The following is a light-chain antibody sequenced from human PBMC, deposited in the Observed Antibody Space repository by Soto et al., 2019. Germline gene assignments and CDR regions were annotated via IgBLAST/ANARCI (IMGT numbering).Light chain of an antibody. J-gene: IGKJ4*01. CDR2: DAS. V-gene: IGKV1D-13*01. CDR3: QQYNKYPLT. Sequence: AVQLTQSPSTLSASVGDRLTITCRASQGVGGGLAWYQQKPGKAPSLLVYDASRLQRGVPSRFSGSESGTDFTLTISSLQTEDFATYYCQQYNKYPLTFGGGTKVE. CDR1: QGVGGG.